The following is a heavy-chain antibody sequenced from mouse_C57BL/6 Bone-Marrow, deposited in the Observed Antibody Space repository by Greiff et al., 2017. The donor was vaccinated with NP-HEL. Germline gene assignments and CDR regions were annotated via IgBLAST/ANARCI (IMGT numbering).Heavy chain of an antibody. CDR3: ARVTAQAPWFAY. D-gene: IGHD3-2*02. Sequence: VKLQESGAELVKPGASVKLSCKASGYTFTSYWMQWVKQRPGQGLEWIGEIDPSDSYTNYNQKFKGKATLTVDTSSSTAYMQLSSLTSEDSAVYYCARVTAQAPWFAYWGQGTLVTVSA. CDR2: IDPSDSYT. V-gene: IGHV1-50*01. CDR1: GYTFTSYW. J-gene: IGHJ3*01.